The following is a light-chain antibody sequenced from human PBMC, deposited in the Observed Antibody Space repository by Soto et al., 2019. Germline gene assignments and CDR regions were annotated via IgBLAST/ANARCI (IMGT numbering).Light chain of an antibody. CDR2: GNI. CDR1: SSNIGAGFD. J-gene: IGLJ3*02. Sequence: QSVLTQPPSVSGAPGQRISFSCTGSSSNIGAGFDVNWYKQVPGTAPKVLIYGNIHRPSGVPDRFSGSQSGTSASLAITGLQPEDEADYYCQSYDGSLNSWVFGGGTKLTVL. CDR3: QSYDGSLNSWV. V-gene: IGLV1-40*01.